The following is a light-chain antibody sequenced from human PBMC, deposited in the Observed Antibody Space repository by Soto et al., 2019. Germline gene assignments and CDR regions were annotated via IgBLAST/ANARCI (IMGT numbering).Light chain of an antibody. J-gene: IGLJ3*02. CDR2: GNS. CDR3: QSYDSGQSGHVL. Sequence: QSVLTQPPSVSGAPGQRVTISCTGNNSNIGAGYDVLWYQQLPGTAPRLLIYGNSNWPSGVPDRFAGSKSGTSASVVITGLQADDEADYYCQSYDSGQSGHVLFGGGTKLTVL. CDR1: NSNIGAGYD. V-gene: IGLV1-40*01.